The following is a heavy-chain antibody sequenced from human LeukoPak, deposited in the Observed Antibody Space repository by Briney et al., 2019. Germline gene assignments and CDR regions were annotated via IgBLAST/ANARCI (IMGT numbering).Heavy chain of an antibody. CDR3: ARRYCSSTSCYADY. V-gene: IGHV1-18*01. CDR1: GYTFTSYG. D-gene: IGHD2-2*01. J-gene: IGHJ4*02. Sequence: ASVKVSCKASGYTFTSYGISWVRRAPGQGLEWMGWISAYNGNTNYAQKFQGRVTMTRDTSTSTVYMELSSLRSEDTAVYYCARRYCSSTSCYADYWGQGTLVTVSS. CDR2: ISAYNGNT.